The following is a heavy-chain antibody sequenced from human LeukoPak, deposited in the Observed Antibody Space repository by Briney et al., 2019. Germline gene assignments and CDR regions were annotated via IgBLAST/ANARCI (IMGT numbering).Heavy chain of an antibody. CDR1: GGSLSGHY. CDR2: STHSGRT. CDR3: ARGRTGAAALDF. Sequence: PSETLSLTCAVYGGSLSGHYWTCIRHPPGKGLEGMGESTHSGRTNYTPSLKRRVTISVDTSKNQFSLKLTSVSAADTAVYHCARGRTGAAALDFGGPGILVTVSS. D-gene: IGHD2-2*01. V-gene: IGHV4-34*01. J-gene: IGHJ4*02.